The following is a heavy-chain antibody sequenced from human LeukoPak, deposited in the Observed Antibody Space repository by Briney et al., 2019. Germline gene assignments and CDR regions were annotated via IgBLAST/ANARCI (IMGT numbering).Heavy chain of an antibody. Sequence: HWASVKVSCKASGYTFTRYDINWVRQATGEGLEWMGWMNPNSGNTGYAQKFQGRVTMTRNTSISTAYMELSSLRSEDTAVYYCARGPQKYYDFWSGYYYGNWFDPWGQGTLVTVSS. D-gene: IGHD3-3*01. CDR2: MNPNSGNT. CDR1: GYTFTRYD. CDR3: ARGPQKYYDFWSGYYYGNWFDP. J-gene: IGHJ5*02. V-gene: IGHV1-8*01.